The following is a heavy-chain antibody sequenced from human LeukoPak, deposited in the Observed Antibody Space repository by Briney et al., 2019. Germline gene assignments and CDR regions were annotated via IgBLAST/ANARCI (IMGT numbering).Heavy chain of an antibody. D-gene: IGHD1-26*01. CDR1: GFTARSNY. J-gene: IGHJ4*02. V-gene: IGHV3-66*01. CDR2: LYSCGSI. CDR3: ARDEWELLRAY. Sequence: GGSLRPSCAASGFTARSNYMSWVRQAPGKGLEWVSILYSCGSIYYADSVKGRFTISRDNSKNTLYLQMNSLRVEDTGVYYCARDEWELLRAYWGQGTLVTDSS.